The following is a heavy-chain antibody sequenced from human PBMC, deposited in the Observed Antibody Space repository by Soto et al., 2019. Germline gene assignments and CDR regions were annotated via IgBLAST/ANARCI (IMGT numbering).Heavy chain of an antibody. D-gene: IGHD3-22*01. Sequence: EVQLVESGGGLVKPGGSLRLSCAASGFTFSGFSMNWVRQAPGKGREWVSSVTNSPSSMFYADSVKGRFTISRDDAKDSLFLQMNSLRADDTAVYYCAREADFASSGYVLDYWGLGTLVTVSS. CDR1: GFTFSGFS. V-gene: IGHV3-21*02. J-gene: IGHJ4*02. CDR2: VTNSPSSM. CDR3: AREADFASSGYVLDY.